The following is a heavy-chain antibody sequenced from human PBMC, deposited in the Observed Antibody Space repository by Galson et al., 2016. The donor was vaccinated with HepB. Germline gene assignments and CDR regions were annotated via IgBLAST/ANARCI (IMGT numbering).Heavy chain of an antibody. CDR2: IYYSGST. Sequence: SETLSLTCTVSGGSISGYYWSWIRQPPGKGLEWIGYIYYSGSTYYNPSLQSRVTISVDTSKNQFSLKLSSVTAADTAVYYCARDWSRSSSGFYYGMDVWGQGTTVTVSS. CDR3: ARDWSRSSSGFYYGMDV. J-gene: IGHJ6*02. V-gene: IGHV4-59*01. D-gene: IGHD6-13*01. CDR1: GGSISGYY.